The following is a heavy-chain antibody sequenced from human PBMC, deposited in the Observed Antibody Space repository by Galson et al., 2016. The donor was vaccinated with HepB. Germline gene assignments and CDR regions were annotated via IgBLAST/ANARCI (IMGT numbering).Heavy chain of an antibody. CDR2: FDPKDDET. CDR3: ATEPGSRVALAGRIIDAFNM. D-gene: IGHD1-1*01. V-gene: IGHV1-24*01. J-gene: IGHJ3*02. CDR1: GYTLSELS. Sequence: SVKVSCKVSGYTLSELSIHWVRQAPGKGLEWMGGFDPKDDETIYAQKFQGRVTMTEDTSTDTAYMELSSLTSEDTALYYCATEPGSRVALAGRIIDAFNMWCQGTMVTVSP.